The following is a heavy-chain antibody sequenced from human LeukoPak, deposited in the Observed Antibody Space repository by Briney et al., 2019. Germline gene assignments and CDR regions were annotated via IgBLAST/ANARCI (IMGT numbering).Heavy chain of an antibody. Sequence: GGSLRLSCSASGFTFSGYAMHWVRQVPGKGLEYVALISFDGSLQYYADSVKGRFTISRDNSKNTVSLQMNSLRAEDTAVYYCAKDCCSSTSCYVGYWGQGTLVTVSS. CDR3: AKDCCSSTSCYVGY. V-gene: IGHV3-30-3*01. CDR1: GFTFSGYA. CDR2: ISFDGSLQ. D-gene: IGHD2-2*01. J-gene: IGHJ4*02.